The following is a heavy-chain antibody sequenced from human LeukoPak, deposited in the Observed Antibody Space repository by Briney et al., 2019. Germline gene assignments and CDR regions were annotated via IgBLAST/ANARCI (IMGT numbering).Heavy chain of an antibody. V-gene: IGHV3-33*01. CDR3: ARDAVYSSSWQYY. J-gene: IGHJ4*02. D-gene: IGHD6-13*01. CDR2: IWYDGSNK. CDR1: GFTFSSYG. Sequence: PGGSLRLSCAASGFTFSSYGMHWVRQAPGKGLEWVAVIWYDGSNKYYADSMKGRFTISRDNSKNTLYLQMNSLRAEDTAVYYCARDAVYSSSWQYYWGQGTLVTVSS.